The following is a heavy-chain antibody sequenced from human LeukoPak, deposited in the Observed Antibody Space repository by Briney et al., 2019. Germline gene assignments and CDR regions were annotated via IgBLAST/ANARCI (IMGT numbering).Heavy chain of an antibody. CDR2: ISGSGGST. Sequence: PGGSLRLSCAASGFTFSSYAMSWVRHAPRKGLELVSAISGSGGSTYYADSVKGRFTISRDNSKNTLYLQMNSLRAEDTAVYYCAKDPSSSWTVNWFDPWGQGTLVTVSS. V-gene: IGHV3-23*01. CDR1: GFTFSSYA. D-gene: IGHD6-13*01. CDR3: AKDPSSSWTVNWFDP. J-gene: IGHJ5*02.